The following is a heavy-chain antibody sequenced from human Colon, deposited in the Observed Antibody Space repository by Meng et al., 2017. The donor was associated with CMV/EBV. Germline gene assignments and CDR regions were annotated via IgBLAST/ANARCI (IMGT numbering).Heavy chain of an antibody. CDR1: GFTFSDYY. CDR2: IYSGGST. V-gene: IGHV3-66*02. Sequence: GESLKISCAASGFTFSDYYMIWIRQAPGKGLEWVSVIYSGGSTYYADSVKGRFTISRDNSKNTLYLQMNSLRAEDTAVYYCARGIVGATGSYYFDYWGQGTLVTVSS. J-gene: IGHJ4*02. CDR3: ARGIVGATGSYYFDY. D-gene: IGHD1-26*01.